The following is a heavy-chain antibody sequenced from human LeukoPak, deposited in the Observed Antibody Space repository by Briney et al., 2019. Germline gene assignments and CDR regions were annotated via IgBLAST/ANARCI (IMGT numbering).Heavy chain of an antibody. J-gene: IGHJ4*02. CDR3: ARDPTNTSGRYAFFDY. CDR1: GYTFNKHG. CDR2: ISCYNGDT. D-gene: IGHD6-19*01. Sequence: ASVKLSCNASGYTFNKHGISWVRQAPGQGLEWMGWISCYNGDTHYAQKFQGRVTMTTDTSTTTAYMELRSLRSDDTALYYCARDPTNTSGRYAFFDYWGQGTLVTVSS. V-gene: IGHV1-18*01.